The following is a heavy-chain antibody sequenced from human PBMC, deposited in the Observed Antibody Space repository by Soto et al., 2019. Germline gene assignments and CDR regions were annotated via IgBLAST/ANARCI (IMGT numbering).Heavy chain of an antibody. CDR1: GGSISSSSYY. CDR2: IYYSGST. Sequence: QLQLQESGPGLVKPSETLSLTCTVSGGSISSSSYYWGWIRQPPGKGLEWIGSIYYSGSTYYNPSLKSRVTISVATSKNQFSLKLSSVTAADTAVYYCATAPRYGSGSYYRGWFDPWGQGTLVTVSS. D-gene: IGHD3-10*01. CDR3: ATAPRYGSGSYYRGWFDP. J-gene: IGHJ5*02. V-gene: IGHV4-39*01.